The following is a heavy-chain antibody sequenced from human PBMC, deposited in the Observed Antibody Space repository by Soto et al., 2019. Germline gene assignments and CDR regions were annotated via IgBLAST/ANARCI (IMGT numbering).Heavy chain of an antibody. CDR1: GYTFTSYD. Sequence: ASVKVSCKASGYTFTSYDINWVRQATGQGLEWMGWMNPNSGNTGYAQKFQGRVTMTRNTSISTAYMELSSLRSEDTAVYYCARVAGIAARWSYYYYMDVWGKGTTVTVSS. CDR2: MNPNSGNT. J-gene: IGHJ6*03. D-gene: IGHD6-6*01. V-gene: IGHV1-8*01. CDR3: ARVAGIAARWSYYYYMDV.